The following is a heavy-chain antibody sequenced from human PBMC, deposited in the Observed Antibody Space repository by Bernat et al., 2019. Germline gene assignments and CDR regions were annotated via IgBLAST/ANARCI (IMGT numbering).Heavy chain of an antibody. V-gene: IGHV3-11*06. Sequence: QVQLVESGGGLVKPGGSLRLSCAASGFTFSDYYMSWIRQAPGKGLEWVSYISSSSSYTNYADSVNGRFTISRDNAKNSLYLQMNSLRAEDTAVYYCARGTVAGSPPPFDYWGQGTLVTVSS. CDR1: GFTFSDYY. D-gene: IGHD2-15*01. CDR2: ISSSSSYT. CDR3: ARGTVAGSPPPFDY. J-gene: IGHJ4*02.